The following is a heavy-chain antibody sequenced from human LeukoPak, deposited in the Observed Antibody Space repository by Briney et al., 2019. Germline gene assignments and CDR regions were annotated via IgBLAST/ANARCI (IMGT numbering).Heavy chain of an antibody. Sequence: HSGGSLRLSCAASGFTFSSYEMNWVRQAPGKGLEWVSGISGVGGSTYYADSVKGRFTISRDNSKNTLYLQMNSLRAEDTAIYYCAKGSYGSGNYHGFDYWGQGTLVTVSS. CDR3: AKGSYGSGNYHGFDY. J-gene: IGHJ4*02. V-gene: IGHV3-23*01. CDR1: GFTFSSYE. D-gene: IGHD3-10*01. CDR2: ISGVGGST.